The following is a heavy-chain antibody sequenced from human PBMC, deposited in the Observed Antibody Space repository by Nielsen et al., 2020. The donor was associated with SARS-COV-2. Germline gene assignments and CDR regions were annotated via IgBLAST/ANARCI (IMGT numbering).Heavy chain of an antibody. D-gene: IGHD5-18*01. CDR3: ARVQGRYGYYYYYGMDI. CDR2: INPSGGST. V-gene: IGHV1-46*01. Sequence: ASVKVSCKASGYTFTSYYMHWVRQAPGQGLEWMGIINPSGGSTSYAQKFQGRVTMTRDTSTSTVYMELSSLRSEDTAVYYCARVQGRYGYYYYYGMDIWGQGTTVTVSS. J-gene: IGHJ6*02. CDR1: GYTFTSYY.